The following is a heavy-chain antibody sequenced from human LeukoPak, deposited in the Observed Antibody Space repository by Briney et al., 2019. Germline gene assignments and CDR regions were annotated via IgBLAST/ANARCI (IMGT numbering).Heavy chain of an antibody. CDR3: ATDLGYCSGGSCYSDYYYGMDV. J-gene: IGHJ6*02. CDR1: GYTLTELS. CDR2: FDPEDGET. D-gene: IGHD2-15*01. V-gene: IGHV1-24*01. Sequence: ASVKVSCKVSGYTLTELSMHWVRQAPGKGLEWMGGFDPEDGETIYAQKFQGRVTMTEDTSTDTAYMELSSLRSEDTAVYYCATDLGYCSGGSCYSDYYYGMDVWGQGTTVTVSS.